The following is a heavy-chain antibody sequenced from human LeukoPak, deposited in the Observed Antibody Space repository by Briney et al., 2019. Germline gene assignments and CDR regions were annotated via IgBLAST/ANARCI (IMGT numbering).Heavy chain of an antibody. CDR1: GGSISSGGYY. J-gene: IGHJ4*02. V-gene: IGHV4-30-2*01. CDR3: ARDGLQALGY. CDR2: IYQSGST. D-gene: IGHD3-16*01. Sequence: SQTLSLTCTVSGGSISSGGYYWSWIRQPPGKGLEWIGYIYQSGSTYYNPSLKSRVTISVDRSKDQFSLKLSSVTAADTAVYYCARDGLQALGYWGQGTLVTVSS.